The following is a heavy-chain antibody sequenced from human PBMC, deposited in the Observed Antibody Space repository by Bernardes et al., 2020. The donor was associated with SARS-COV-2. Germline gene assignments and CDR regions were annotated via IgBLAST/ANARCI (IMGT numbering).Heavy chain of an antibody. D-gene: IGHD3-22*01. V-gene: IGHV3-74*01. CDR3: VRSAFSGASGYFFDS. J-gene: IGHJ4*02. Sequence: GRSLRLSCAASGFTFSSYWIHWVRQVPGKGLVWVARINNDGRTITYADSVKGRFIISTDNAKNTLYLQMNSLRVEDAAMYYCVRSAFSGASGYFFDSWGQGTLVTVSS. CDR2: INNDGRTI. CDR1: GFTFSSYW.